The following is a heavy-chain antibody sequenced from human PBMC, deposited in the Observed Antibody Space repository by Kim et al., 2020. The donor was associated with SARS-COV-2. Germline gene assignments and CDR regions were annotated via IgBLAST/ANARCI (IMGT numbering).Heavy chain of an antibody. Sequence: YYHPSLKSRVTISVDTSKNQFSLKLSSVTAADTAVYYCARRGSSSWYFDYWGQGTLVTVSS. V-gene: IGHV4-39*01. CDR3: ARRGSSSWYFDY. J-gene: IGHJ4*02. D-gene: IGHD6-13*01.